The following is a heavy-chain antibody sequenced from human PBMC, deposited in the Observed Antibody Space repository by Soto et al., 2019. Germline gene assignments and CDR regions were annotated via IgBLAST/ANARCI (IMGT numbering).Heavy chain of an antibody. CDR3: ARGGGSPYHDHEFDY. Sequence: QVQLQESGPGLVKPSETLSLTCSVSGVSTSNHYWTWIRKPPGQGPEWIGCIYYRGTTNYNASFNSRVTISVDPTKKQFSLKLTSVTTADTAVYYCARGGGSPYHDHEFDYWGQGILVTVSS. CDR2: IYYRGTT. J-gene: IGHJ4*02. CDR1: GVSTSNHY. V-gene: IGHV4-59*11. D-gene: IGHD2-2*01.